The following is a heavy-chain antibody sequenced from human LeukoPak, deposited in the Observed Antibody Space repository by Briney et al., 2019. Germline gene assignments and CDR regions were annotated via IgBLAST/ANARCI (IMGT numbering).Heavy chain of an antibody. CDR2: IYYSGGT. J-gene: IGHJ4*02. V-gene: IGHV4-59*01. D-gene: IGHD4-17*01. Sequence: SETLSLTCTVSGGSISSYYWSWIRQPPGKGLEWIGYIYYSGGTNYNPSLKSRVTISVDTSKNQFSLKLSSVTAADTAVYYCARVRGDYLYFDYWGQGTLVTVSS. CDR1: GGSISSYY. CDR3: ARVRGDYLYFDY.